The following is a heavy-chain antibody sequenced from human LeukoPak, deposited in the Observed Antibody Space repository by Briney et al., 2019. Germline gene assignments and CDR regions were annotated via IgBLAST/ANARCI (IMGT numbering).Heavy chain of an antibody. Sequence: ASVKVSCKASGYTFTSYGISWVRQAPGQGLEWMGWISAYNGNTNYAQKLQGRVTMTTDTSTSTAYMELRSLRSDDTAVYYCARWGSLGYCTNGVCYTPRGYYYYYYMDVWGKGTTVTVSS. CDR3: ARWGSLGYCTNGVCYTPRGYYYYYYMDV. CDR1: GYTFTSYG. J-gene: IGHJ6*03. V-gene: IGHV1-18*01. D-gene: IGHD2-8*01. CDR2: ISAYNGNT.